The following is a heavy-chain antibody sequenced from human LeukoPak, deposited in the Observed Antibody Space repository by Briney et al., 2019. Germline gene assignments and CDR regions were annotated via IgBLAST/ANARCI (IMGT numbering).Heavy chain of an antibody. CDR3: AKDLSSRGYCSGGSCYPQYYFDY. Sequence: GGSLRLSCAASGFPFSSYAMSWVRQAPGKGLEWVSAISGSGGSTYYADSVKGRFTISRDNSKNTLYLQMNSLRAEDTAVYYCAKDLSSRGYCSGGSCYPQYYFDYWGQGTLVTVSS. J-gene: IGHJ4*02. CDR1: GFPFSSYA. CDR2: ISGSGGST. V-gene: IGHV3-23*01. D-gene: IGHD2-15*01.